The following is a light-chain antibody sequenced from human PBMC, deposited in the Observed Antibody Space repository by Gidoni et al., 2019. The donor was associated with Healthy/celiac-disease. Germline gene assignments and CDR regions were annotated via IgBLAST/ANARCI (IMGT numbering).Light chain of an antibody. CDR3: QQYNNWPRT. V-gene: IGKV3-15*01. CDR2: GAS. J-gene: IGKJ1*01. CDR1: QSVSSN. Sequence: VMTQSPVTLSVSPGERATLSCSASQSVSSNLAWYQQKPGQAPRLLIYGASTRATGIPARFSGSGSGTEFTLTISSLKSEDFAVYYCQQYNNWPRTFGQGTKVEIK.